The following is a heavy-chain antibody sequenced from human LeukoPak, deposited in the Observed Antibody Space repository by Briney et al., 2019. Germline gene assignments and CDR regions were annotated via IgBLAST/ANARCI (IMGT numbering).Heavy chain of an antibody. CDR2: INPNSGGT. V-gene: IGHV1-2*02. J-gene: IGHJ4*02. CDR3: ARVRTGRVGATVLGY. Sequence: GASVKVSCKASGYIFTGYYMHWVRQAPGQGLEWMGWINPNSGGTNYAQKFQGRVTMTRDTSISTAYMELSRLRSDDTAVYYCARVRTGRVGATVLGYWGQGTLVTVSS. D-gene: IGHD1-26*01. CDR1: GYIFTGYY.